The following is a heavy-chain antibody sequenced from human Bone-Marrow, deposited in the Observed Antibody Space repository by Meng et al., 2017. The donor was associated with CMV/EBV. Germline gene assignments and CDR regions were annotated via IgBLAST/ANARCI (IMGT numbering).Heavy chain of an antibody. Sequence: QASGGTFRSYAISWVRQAPGQGLEWMGGIIPIFGTANYAQKFQGRVTITTDESTSTAYMELSSLRSEDTAVYYCAAERGTAMVTDYWGQGTLVTVSS. J-gene: IGHJ4*02. CDR1: GGTFRSYA. CDR3: AAERGTAMVTDY. CDR2: IIPIFGTA. V-gene: IGHV1-69*05. D-gene: IGHD5-18*01.